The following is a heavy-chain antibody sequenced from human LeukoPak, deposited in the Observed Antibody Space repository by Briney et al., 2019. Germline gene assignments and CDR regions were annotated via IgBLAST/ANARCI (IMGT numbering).Heavy chain of an antibody. Sequence: SETLSLTCTVSGGSISSYYWSWIRQPPGKGLEWIGYIYYSGSTNYNPSLKSRVTISVDTSKNQFSLKLSSVTAADTAVYYCARGDGLYCSSTSCSTGGAFDIWGQGTMVTVSS. CDR2: IYYSGST. J-gene: IGHJ3*02. D-gene: IGHD2-2*01. CDR1: GGSISSYY. V-gene: IGHV4-59*01. CDR3: ARGDGLYCSSTSCSTGGAFDI.